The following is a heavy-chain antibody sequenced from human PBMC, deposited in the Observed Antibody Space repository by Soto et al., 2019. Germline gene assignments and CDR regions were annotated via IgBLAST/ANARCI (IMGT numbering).Heavy chain of an antibody. V-gene: IGHV3-23*01. J-gene: IGHJ4*02. CDR3: AKDPRTYGGNYYFDY. CDR1: GFTFSSYA. CDR2: ISGSGGST. Sequence: GGSLRLSCAASGFTFSSYAMSWVRQAPGKGLEWVSAISGSGGSTYYADSVKGRFTISRDSSKNTLYLQMNSLRAEDTAVYYCAKDPRTYGGNYYFDYWGQGTLVTVSS. D-gene: IGHD4-17*01.